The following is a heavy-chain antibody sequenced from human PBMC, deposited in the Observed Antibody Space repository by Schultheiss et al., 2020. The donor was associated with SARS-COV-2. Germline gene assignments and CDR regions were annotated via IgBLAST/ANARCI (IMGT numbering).Heavy chain of an antibody. CDR3: ARGPVRDCTNGVCYIGGYYYYGMDV. D-gene: IGHD2-8*01. Sequence: GGSLRLSCAASGFTFSSYGMHWVRQAPGKGLEWVSAISGSGGRTYYADSVRGRFTISRDNSKNTLYLQMNSLRAEDTAVYYCARGPVRDCTNGVCYIGGYYYYGMDVWGQGTTVTVSS. J-gene: IGHJ6*02. CDR2: ISGSGGRT. CDR1: GFTFSSYG. V-gene: IGHV3-23*01.